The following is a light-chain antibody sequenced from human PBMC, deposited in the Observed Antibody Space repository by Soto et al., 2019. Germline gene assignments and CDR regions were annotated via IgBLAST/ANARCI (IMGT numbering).Light chain of an antibody. CDR1: SSNIGACYD. Sequence: QSVLTQPPSVSGAPGQRVTISCTGSSSNIGACYDVHWYQQLPGTAPKLLIYANSNRPSGVPDRFSGSKSGTSASLAITGLQSEDEADYYCQSYDSSLSALYVFGTGTKLTVL. V-gene: IGLV1-40*01. J-gene: IGLJ1*01. CDR2: ANS. CDR3: QSYDSSLSALYV.